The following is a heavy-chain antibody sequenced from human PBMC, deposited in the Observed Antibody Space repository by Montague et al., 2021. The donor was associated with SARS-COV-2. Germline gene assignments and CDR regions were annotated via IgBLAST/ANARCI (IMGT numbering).Heavy chain of an antibody. D-gene: IGHD1-26*01. CDR2: IYHTEST. CDR3: ARKGSGRSDLAY. CDR1: SDSISTDNW. Sequence: SETLSLTCVVSSDSISTDNWWTWVRLPPGKGLEWVGEIYHTESTKYKPSLKSRVSMSVDKSWNQFPLRLTSVTAADTAIYYCARKGSGRSDLAYWGQGTLVTVSS. V-gene: IGHV4-4*02. J-gene: IGHJ4*02.